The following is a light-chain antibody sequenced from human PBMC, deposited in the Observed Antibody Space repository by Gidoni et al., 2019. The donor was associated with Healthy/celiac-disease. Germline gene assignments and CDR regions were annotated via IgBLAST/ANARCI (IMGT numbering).Light chain of an antibody. CDR3: SSYTSSSTLV. J-gene: IGLJ2*01. Sequence: QSALTQPASVSWSPGQSITISCTGTSSDVGGYNYVSWYQQHPGKAPKRMIYEVSNRPSGVSKRFSGSKSGNTASRTISGLQAEDEAEYYCSSYTSSSTLVFGGGTKLTVL. V-gene: IGLV2-14*01. CDR1: SSDVGGYNY. CDR2: EVS.